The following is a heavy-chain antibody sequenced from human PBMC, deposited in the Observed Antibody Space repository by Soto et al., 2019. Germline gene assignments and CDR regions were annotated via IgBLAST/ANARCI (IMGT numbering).Heavy chain of an antibody. CDR1: GFTFSDYY. V-gene: IGHV3-11*01. CDR2: ISSSGTII. Sequence: QVQLVESGGGLVKPGGSLRLSCAASGFTFSDYYISWIRQAPGKGLEWVSYISSSGTIIYHADSVKGRFTISRDNAKNSLCLQMNSLRAEDTAVYYCARGKSIFYGMDVWGQGTTVTVSS. D-gene: IGHD2-15*01. CDR3: ARGKSIFYGMDV. J-gene: IGHJ6*02.